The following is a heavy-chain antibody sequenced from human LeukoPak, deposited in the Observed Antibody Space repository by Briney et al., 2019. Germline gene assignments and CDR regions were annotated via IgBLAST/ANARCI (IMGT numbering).Heavy chain of an antibody. J-gene: IGHJ6*02. CDR1: EFTFSNYA. CDR2: ISGSSVYI. CDR3: ARDRLYGSGSDHYYYYYGMDV. Sequence: GGSLRLSCAASEFTFSNYAMNWVRQAPGKGLEWVSAISGSSVYIYYADSVKGRFTISRDNAKNSRFLQMNSLRAEDTAVYYCARDRLYGSGSDHYYYYYGMDVWGQGTTVTVSS. V-gene: IGHV3-21*04. D-gene: IGHD3-10*01.